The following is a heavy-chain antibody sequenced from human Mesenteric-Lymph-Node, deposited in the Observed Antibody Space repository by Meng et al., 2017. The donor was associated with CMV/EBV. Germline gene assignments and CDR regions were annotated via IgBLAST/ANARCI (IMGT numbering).Heavy chain of an antibody. CDR2: ISSSGSTI. J-gene: IGHJ6*02. CDR1: GFTFSDYY. CDR3: ARGYYDFWSGYCCYYYGMDV. Sequence: LSLTCAASGFTFSDYYMSWIRQAPGKGLEWVSYISSSGSTIYYADSVKGRFTISRDNAKNSLYLQMNSLRAEDTAVYYCARGYYDFWSGYCCYYYGMDVWGQGTTVTVSS. V-gene: IGHV3-11*01. D-gene: IGHD3-3*01.